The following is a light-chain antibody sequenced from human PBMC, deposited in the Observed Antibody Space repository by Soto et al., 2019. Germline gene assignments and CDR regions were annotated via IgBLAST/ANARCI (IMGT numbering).Light chain of an antibody. CDR2: AAS. CDR3: QQLNSYPNT. V-gene: IGKV1-9*01. J-gene: IGKJ2*01. CDR1: QGISSY. Sequence: DIRLTQSPSFLSASVGDRVTITCRASQGISSYLAWYQQKPGNAPKLLIYAASPLQSGVPSRFSGSGSGTEFTXTXSSXQXXDFATYYCQQLNSYPNTFGQGTKLEIK.